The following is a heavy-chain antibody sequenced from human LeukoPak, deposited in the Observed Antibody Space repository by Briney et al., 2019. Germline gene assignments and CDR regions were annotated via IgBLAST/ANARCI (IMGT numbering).Heavy chain of an antibody. CDR3: AREGGPKWFDP. CDR2: ISYDGSNR. Sequence: GGSLRLSCAASGFTFSAYAMHWVRQAPGKGLEWVALISYDGSNRYYADSVKSRFTISRDNSKNTLYPQMNSLRAEDTAVYYCAREGGPKWFDPWGQGTLVTVSS. V-gene: IGHV3-30*04. D-gene: IGHD3-16*01. CDR1: GFTFSAYA. J-gene: IGHJ5*02.